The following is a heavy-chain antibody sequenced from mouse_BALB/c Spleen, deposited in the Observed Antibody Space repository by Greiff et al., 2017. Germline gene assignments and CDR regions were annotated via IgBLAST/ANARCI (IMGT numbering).Heavy chain of an antibody. Sequence: ESGPGLVKPSQSLSLTCSVTGYSITSGYYWNWIRQFPGNKLEWMGYISYDGSNNYNPSLKNRISITRDTSKNQFFLKLNSVTTEDTATYYCARGGRSLPWFAYWGQGTLVTVSA. CDR1: GYSITSGYY. D-gene: IGHD1-1*01. CDR2: ISYDGSN. V-gene: IGHV3-6*02. J-gene: IGHJ3*01. CDR3: ARGGRSLPWFAY.